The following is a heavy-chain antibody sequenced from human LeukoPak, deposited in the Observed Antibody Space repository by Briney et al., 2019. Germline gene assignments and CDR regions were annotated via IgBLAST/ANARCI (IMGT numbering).Heavy chain of an antibody. CDR1: GYTFTSCY. CDR2: INPSGGST. CDR3: AIRSYCSGGSCYPRGYYYYYMDV. D-gene: IGHD2-15*01. Sequence: ASVKVSCKASGYTFTSCYMHWVRQAPGQGLEWMGIINPSGGSTSYAQKFQGRVTMTRDTSTSTVYMELSSLRSEDTAVYYCAIRSYCSGGSCYPRGYYYYYMDVWGKGTTVTVSS. V-gene: IGHV1-46*03. J-gene: IGHJ6*03.